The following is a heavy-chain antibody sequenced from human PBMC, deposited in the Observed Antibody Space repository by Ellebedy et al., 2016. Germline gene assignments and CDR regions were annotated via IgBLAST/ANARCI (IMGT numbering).Heavy chain of an antibody. CDR1: GYSISSGYY. CDR3: ARERTVMGFDY. J-gene: IGHJ4*02. D-gene: IGHD3-16*01. Sequence: SETLSLXCTVSGYSISSGYYWGWIRQPPGKGLEWIGSIYHSGSTYYNPSLKSRVTISVDTSKNQFSLKLSSVTAADTAVYYCARERTVMGFDYWGQGTLVTVSS. V-gene: IGHV4-38-2*02. CDR2: IYHSGST.